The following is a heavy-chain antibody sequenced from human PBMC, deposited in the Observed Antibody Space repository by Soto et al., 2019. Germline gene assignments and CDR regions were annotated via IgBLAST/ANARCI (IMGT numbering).Heavy chain of an antibody. Sequence: QVQLVQSGAEVKKPGASVKVSCKASGYSFTSYDINWVRQATGQGLEWMGWMNPNSGNAVYAQKFKGRVTLTRNTSISTAYMELSSLRSEDTAVYFCARERSGTYDEDYWGQGTLVTVSS. D-gene: IGHD1-26*01. CDR1: GYSFTSYD. V-gene: IGHV1-8*01. CDR3: ARERSGTYDEDY. J-gene: IGHJ4*02. CDR2: MNPNSGNA.